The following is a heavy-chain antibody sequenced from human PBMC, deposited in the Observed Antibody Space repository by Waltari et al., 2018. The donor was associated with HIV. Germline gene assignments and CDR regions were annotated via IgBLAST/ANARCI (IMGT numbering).Heavy chain of an antibody. CDR3: ARDDCSGGSCLDY. CDR2: INPDSGGT. CDR1: GYTFPAYY. Sequence: QVQLVQSGAAVKKPGASVKVSCKASGYTFPAYYMHWVRQAPGQGLEWMGWINPDSGGTNYAQKFQGRVTMTRDTSISTAYMELSRLGSDDTAVYYCARDDCSGGSCLDYWGQGTLVTVSS. J-gene: IGHJ4*02. V-gene: IGHV1-2*02. D-gene: IGHD2-15*01.